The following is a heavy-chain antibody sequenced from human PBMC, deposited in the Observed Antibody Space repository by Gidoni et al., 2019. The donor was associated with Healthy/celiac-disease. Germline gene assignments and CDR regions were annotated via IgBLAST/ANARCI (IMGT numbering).Heavy chain of an antibody. CDR3: AKVEGFGEVDY. CDR2: ISGSGGRT. Sequence: EVQLLESGGGLVQPGGSLRLSCAASGFTFSSYAMSWVRQAPGKGLEWVAAISGSGGRTYDADSVKGRFTNSRDNSKNTLYLQMNSLRAEDTAVYYCAKVEGFGEVDYWGQGTLVTVSS. J-gene: IGHJ4*02. CDR1: GFTFSSYA. V-gene: IGHV3-23*01. D-gene: IGHD3-10*01.